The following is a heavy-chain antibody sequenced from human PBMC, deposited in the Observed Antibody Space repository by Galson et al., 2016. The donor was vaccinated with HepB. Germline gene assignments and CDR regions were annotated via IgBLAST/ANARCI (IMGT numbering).Heavy chain of an antibody. CDR3: AREGSLSSSPDAFDI. CDR1: GVSISSYY. J-gene: IGHJ3*02. CDR2: IYYTGST. Sequence: ETLSLTCTVSGVSISSYYWSWIRQPPGKGLEWIGYIYYTGSTNYNPSLKSRVTMSVDTSKNQFSLKLSSVTAADTAVYYRAREGSLSSSPDAFDIWGQGTMVTVSS. D-gene: IGHD6-6*01. V-gene: IGHV4-59*01.